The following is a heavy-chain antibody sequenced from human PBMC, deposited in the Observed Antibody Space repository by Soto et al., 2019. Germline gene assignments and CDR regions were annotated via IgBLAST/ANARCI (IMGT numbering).Heavy chain of an antibody. V-gene: IGHV1-2*02. J-gene: IGHJ4*02. CDR3: VRGGPVAGPTSSEAYHPFDF. CDR2: INPNSGGT. D-gene: IGHD6-19*01. Sequence: ASVKVSCKTSGYTFSDHYTHWVRQAPGQGLEWMGWINPNSGGTGYAEKFQGRATMTRDTSISTAHMELNRLNSDDTAVYYCVRGGPVAGPTSSEAYHPFDFWGQGTLVTVSS. CDR1: GYTFSDHY.